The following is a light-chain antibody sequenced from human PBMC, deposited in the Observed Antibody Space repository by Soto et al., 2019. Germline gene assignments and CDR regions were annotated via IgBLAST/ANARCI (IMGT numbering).Light chain of an antibody. CDR2: YDD. V-gene: IGLV1-36*01. Sequence: QLVLTQPPSVSGAPRQRVTICCYGSNSNIGNNAVNWYQQLPGKAPKLLIYYDDLLPSGVSDRFSGSKSGTSASLAISGLQSEDEAGYYRAAWDDSLNGPVFGGGTKVTVL. CDR1: NSNIGNNA. CDR3: AAWDDSLNGPV. J-gene: IGLJ2*01.